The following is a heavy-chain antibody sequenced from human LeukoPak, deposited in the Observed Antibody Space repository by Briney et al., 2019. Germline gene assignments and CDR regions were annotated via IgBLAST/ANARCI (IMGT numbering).Heavy chain of an antibody. V-gene: IGHV3-73*01. CDR3: ARSGYDSSGYSNY. CDR1: GFTFSGSA. J-gene: IGHJ4*02. CDR2: IRSKANSYAT. D-gene: IGHD3-22*01. Sequence: GGSLKLSCAASGFTFSGSAMHWVRQASGKGLEWVGRIRSKANSYATAYAASVIGRFTISRDDSKNTAYLQMNSLKTEDTAVYYCARSGYDSSGYSNYWGQGTLVTVSA.